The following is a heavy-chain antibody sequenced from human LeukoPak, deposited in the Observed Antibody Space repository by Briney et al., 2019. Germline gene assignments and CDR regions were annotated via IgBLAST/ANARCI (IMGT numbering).Heavy chain of an antibody. CDR3: ARSPRITVVRGVPLDAFDI. J-gene: IGHJ3*02. V-gene: IGHV3-21*01. Sequence: NSGGSLRLSCAASGFTFSSYSMNWVRQAPGKGLEWVSSISSASSYMYYADSVKGRFTISRDNAKNSLYLQMNSLRAEDAAVYYCARSPRITVVRGVPLDAFDIWGQGTMVTVSS. CDR2: ISSASSYM. CDR1: GFTFSSYS. D-gene: IGHD3-10*01.